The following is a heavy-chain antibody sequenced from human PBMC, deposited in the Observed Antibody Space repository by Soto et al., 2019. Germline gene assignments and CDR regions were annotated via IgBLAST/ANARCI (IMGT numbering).Heavy chain of an antibody. CDR2: ISSSGGST. D-gene: IGHD2-21*02. CDR3: AKQGAVVGDFYH. CDR1: GFSFSTYA. J-gene: IGHJ4*02. Sequence: EVQLLESGGGSVQPGGSLRLSCAASGFSFSTYAMRWVRQAPGKGLEWVSGISSSGGSTYYADSVKGRFTMSRDNSKNTLYLQMNSLRAEDTAVYYCAKQGAVVGDFYHWGQGTLVTVSS. V-gene: IGHV3-23*01.